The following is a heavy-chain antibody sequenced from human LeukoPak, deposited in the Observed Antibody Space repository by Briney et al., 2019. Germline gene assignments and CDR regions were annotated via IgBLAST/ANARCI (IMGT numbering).Heavy chain of an antibody. CDR3: AKERSSGWPFDY. CDR1: GFTFSIHT. CDR2: ISGSGDRT. Sequence: GGSLRLSCAASGFTFSIHTMSWVRQAPGKGLEWVSGISGSGDRTYYADSVKGRFTISRDNSRNTLYLQMNSLRVEDTAVYYCAKERSSGWPFDYWGQGNLVTVSP. V-gene: IGHV3-23*01. D-gene: IGHD6-19*01. J-gene: IGHJ4*02.